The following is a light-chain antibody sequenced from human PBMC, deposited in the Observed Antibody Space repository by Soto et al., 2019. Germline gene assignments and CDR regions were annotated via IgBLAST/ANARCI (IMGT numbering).Light chain of an antibody. CDR2: DVN. Sequence: QSALTQPASVSGSPGQSITISCTGTSSDVGRYNYVSWYQQHPGKAPKLMIYDVNNRPSGVSNRFPGSKSGNTASLTISGLQAEDEADYYCSSYTSSSTRVVFGGGTKLTVL. V-gene: IGLV2-14*01. J-gene: IGLJ2*01. CDR3: SSYTSSSTRVV. CDR1: SSDVGRYNY.